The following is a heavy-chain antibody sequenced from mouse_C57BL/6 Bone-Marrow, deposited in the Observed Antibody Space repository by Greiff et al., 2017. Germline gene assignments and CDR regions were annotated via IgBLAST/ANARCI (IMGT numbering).Heavy chain of an antibody. J-gene: IGHJ2*01. Sequence: QVQLQQPGAELVRPGSSVKLSCKASGYTFTSYWMHWVKQRPIQGLEWIGNIDPSDSEPHYNQKFKDKATLTVDKSSSTAYMQLSSLTSEDSAVYYCARPTAQATWGYWGQGTTLTVSS. V-gene: IGHV1-52*01. CDR3: ARPTAQATWGY. CDR1: GYTFTSYW. CDR2: IDPSDSEP. D-gene: IGHD3-2*02.